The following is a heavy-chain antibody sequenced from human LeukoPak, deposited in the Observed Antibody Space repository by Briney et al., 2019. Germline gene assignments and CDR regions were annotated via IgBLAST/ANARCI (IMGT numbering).Heavy chain of an antibody. V-gene: IGHV7-4-1*01. CDR1: GYSFNKYA. CDR3: ARTVTTRLFYFDY. CDR2: INTKTEKT. Sequence: ASVKVSCKASGYSFNKYAMNWVRQVPGKGLEWMGWINTKTEKTTYAQAFTGRFVFSLDTSVSTAYLQIDSLQAGDTAVYYCARTVTTRLFYFDYWGQGSLVTVSS. D-gene: IGHD4-11*01. J-gene: IGHJ4*02.